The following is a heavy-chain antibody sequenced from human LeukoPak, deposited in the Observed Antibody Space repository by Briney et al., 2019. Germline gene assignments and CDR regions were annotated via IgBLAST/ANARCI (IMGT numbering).Heavy chain of an antibody. CDR1: GGSISRGSYY. D-gene: IGHD3-10*01. J-gene: IGHJ4*02. V-gene: IGHV4-61*02. CDR3: ARQTFGALYFDS. CDR2: VYNSGST. Sequence: PSETLSLTCIVSGGSISRGSYYWNWIRQPAGKGLEWMGRVYNSGSTNYNPSLKSRVTISTDMSKNQFSPKLSSVTAADTAVYYCARQTFGALYFDSWGQGTLVTVSS.